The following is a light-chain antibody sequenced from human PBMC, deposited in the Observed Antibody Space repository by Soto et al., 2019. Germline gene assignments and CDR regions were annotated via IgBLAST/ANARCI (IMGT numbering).Light chain of an antibody. CDR1: QIISSY. Sequence: DIQMTQSPSSLSASVGDRVTISCRASQIISSYLNWYQEKQGKAPKLLIYAASSLQSGVPSRFSGSGSGTDFTLTISSLQPEDFATYYCQQSYSTPYTFGQGSKLDIK. CDR2: AAS. CDR3: QQSYSTPYT. V-gene: IGKV1-39*01. J-gene: IGKJ2*01.